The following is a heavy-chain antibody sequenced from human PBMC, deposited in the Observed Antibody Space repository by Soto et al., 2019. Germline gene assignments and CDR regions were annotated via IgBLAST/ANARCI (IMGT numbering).Heavy chain of an antibody. Sequence: EVQLVESGGGLVQPGGSLKLSCAASGFTFSGSAMHWVRQASGKGLEWVGRIRIKAYTYATAYAASVKGRFTISRDDSKSTAYLQMNSLKTEDTAVYYCTRWEGGVGYWGQGTLVTVSS. CDR3: TRWEGGVGY. D-gene: IGHD1-26*01. CDR1: GFTFSGSA. V-gene: IGHV3-73*01. J-gene: IGHJ4*02. CDR2: IRIKAYTYAT.